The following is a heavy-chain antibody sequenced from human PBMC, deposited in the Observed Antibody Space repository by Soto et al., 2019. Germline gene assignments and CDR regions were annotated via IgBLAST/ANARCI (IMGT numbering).Heavy chain of an antibody. CDR3: AADLGCGKVSVV. CDR1: GDTFKNCV. J-gene: IGHJ6*02. CDR2: IIPLFGTT. D-gene: IGHD2-15*01. V-gene: IGHV1-69*01. Sequence: QVQVVQSGVEVRRPGSSVKVSCKASGDTFKNCVISWVRQAPGQGLEWMGGIIPLFGTTDFAQRFQGRLTITTDESTATAYMELSRLRSEDTATYFCAADLGCGKVSVVWGQGTTVIVSS.